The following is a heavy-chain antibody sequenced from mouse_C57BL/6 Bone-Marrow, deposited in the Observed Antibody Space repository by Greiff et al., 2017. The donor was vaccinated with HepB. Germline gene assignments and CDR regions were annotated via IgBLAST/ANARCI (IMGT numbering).Heavy chain of an antibody. CDR2: INPYNGGT. J-gene: IGHJ3*01. V-gene: IGHV1-19*01. CDR3: ASVGDWFAY. CDR1: GYTFTDYY. Sequence: VQLQQSGPVLVKPGASVKMSCKASGYTFTDYYMNWVKQSHGKSLEWIGVINPYNGGTSYNQKFKGKATLTVDKSSSTAYMELNSLTSEDSAVYYCASVGDWFAYWGQGTLVTVSA.